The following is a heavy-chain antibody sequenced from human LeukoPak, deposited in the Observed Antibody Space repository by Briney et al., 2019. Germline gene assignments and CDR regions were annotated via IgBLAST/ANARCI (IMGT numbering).Heavy chain of an antibody. CDR3: ARQAGITMVRGVRRGFDY. V-gene: IGHV4-34*01. Sequence: PSETLSLTCAVYGGSFSGYYWSWIRQPPGKGLEWIGEINHSGSTNYNPSLKGRVTISVDTSKNQFSLKLSSVTAADTAVYYCARQAGITMVRGVRRGFDYWGQGTLVTVSS. CDR1: GGSFSGYY. D-gene: IGHD3-10*01. J-gene: IGHJ4*02. CDR2: INHSGST.